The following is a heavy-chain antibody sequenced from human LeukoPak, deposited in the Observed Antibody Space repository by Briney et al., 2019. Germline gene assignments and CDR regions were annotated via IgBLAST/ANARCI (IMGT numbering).Heavy chain of an antibody. V-gene: IGHV4-59*12. J-gene: IGHJ3*02. CDR2: IYYSGST. CDR3: ASSRNVDQFDI. Sequence: SETLSLTCTVSGGSISSYYWSWIRQPPGKGLEWIGYIYYSGSTYYNPSLKSRLTISKDTSKNQFSLKLSSVTAADTAVYFCASSRNVDQFDIWGQGTMVTVSS. D-gene: IGHD3/OR15-3a*01. CDR1: GGSISSYY.